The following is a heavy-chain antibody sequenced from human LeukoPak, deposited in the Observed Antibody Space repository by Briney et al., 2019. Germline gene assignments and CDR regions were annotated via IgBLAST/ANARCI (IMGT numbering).Heavy chain of an antibody. J-gene: IGHJ4*02. CDR1: GFTFSSYA. CDR2: ISGSGGST. Sequence: GGSLRLSCAASGFTFSSYAMSWVRQAPGKGLEWVSAISGSGGSTYYADSVKGRITISRDNSKNTLYLQMNSLRAEDTAVYYCAKDVVRDYYDSSGSAGYWGQGTLVTVSS. D-gene: IGHD3-22*01. CDR3: AKDVVRDYYDSSGSAGY. V-gene: IGHV3-23*01.